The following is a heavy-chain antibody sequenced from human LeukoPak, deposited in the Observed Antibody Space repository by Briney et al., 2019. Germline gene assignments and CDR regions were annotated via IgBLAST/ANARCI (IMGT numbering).Heavy chain of an antibody. J-gene: IGHJ4*02. CDR3: AIGGGDGGFEC. V-gene: IGHV3-7*01. Sequence: GGSLRLSCAASGFTFSNYWMSWVRQAPEKGLEWVANIKQDGSVKQYVGSLKGRFTISRDNAKNSLYLQMNSLTAEDTAVYYCAIGGGDGGFECWGQRILVTVSS. D-gene: IGHD4-23*01. CDR1: GFTFSNYW. CDR2: IKQDGSVK.